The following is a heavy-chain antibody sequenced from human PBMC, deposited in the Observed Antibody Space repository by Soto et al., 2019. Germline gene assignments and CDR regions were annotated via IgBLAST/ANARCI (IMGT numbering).Heavy chain of an antibody. V-gene: IGHV1-3*05. CDR3: ASSSSWSPHAFDI. D-gene: IGHD6-13*01. CDR1: GYTFTSYA. J-gene: IGHJ3*02. Sequence: QVQLVQSGAEEKKPGASVKVSCKASGYTFTSYAMHWVRQAPGQRLEWMGWINAGNGNTKYSQKFQGRVTITSDTSPSTAHMELSSLRSEDTAVYYGASSSSWSPHAFDIWGQGTIVTVSS. CDR2: INAGNGNT.